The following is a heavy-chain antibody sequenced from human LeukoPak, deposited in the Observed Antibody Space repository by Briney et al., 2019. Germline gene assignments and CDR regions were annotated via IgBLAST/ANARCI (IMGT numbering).Heavy chain of an antibody. V-gene: IGHV1-18*01. CDR2: ISAYNGNT. CDR3: ARGEMATIIFRFDY. CDR1: GYTFTSYG. D-gene: IGHD5-24*01. J-gene: IGHJ4*02. Sequence: ASVKVSCKXSGYTFTSYGISWVRQAPGQGLEWMGWISAYNGNTNYAQKLQGRVTMTTDTSTSTAYMELRSLRSDDTAVYYCARGEMATIIFRFDYWGQGTLVTVSS.